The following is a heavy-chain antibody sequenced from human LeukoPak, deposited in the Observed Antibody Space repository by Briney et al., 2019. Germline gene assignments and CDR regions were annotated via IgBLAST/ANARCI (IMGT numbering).Heavy chain of an antibody. Sequence: PGGSLRLSCAASGFTFSSYGIHWVRQAPGKGLEWVAFIRYDGSNKYCADSVKDRFTISRDNSKNTLYLQMNSLRAEDTAVYYCAKEGSWFGELGDDAFDIWGQRTMVTVSS. CDR2: IRYDGSNK. V-gene: IGHV3-30*02. J-gene: IGHJ3*02. CDR1: GFTFSSYG. CDR3: AKEGSWFGELGDDAFDI. D-gene: IGHD3-10*01.